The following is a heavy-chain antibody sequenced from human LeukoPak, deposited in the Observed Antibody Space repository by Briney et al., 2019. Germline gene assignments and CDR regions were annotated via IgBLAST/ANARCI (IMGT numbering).Heavy chain of an antibody. Sequence: SETLSLTCAVYGGSFSGYYWSWIRQPPGKGLEWIGGINHSGSTNYNPSLKSRVTISVDTSKNQFSLKLSSVTAADTAVYYCARTLYSSGWCPFDYWGQGALVTVSS. V-gene: IGHV4-34*01. CDR3: ARTLYSSGWCPFDY. CDR1: GGSFSGYY. D-gene: IGHD6-19*01. CDR2: INHSGST. J-gene: IGHJ4*02.